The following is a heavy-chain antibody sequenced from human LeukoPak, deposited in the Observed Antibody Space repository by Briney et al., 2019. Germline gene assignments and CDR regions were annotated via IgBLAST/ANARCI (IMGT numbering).Heavy chain of an antibody. D-gene: IGHD3-22*01. CDR1: GGSISSSSYY. Sequence: SETLSLTCSVSGGSISSSSYYWGWIRQPPGKGLEWIGSIYYSGSTYYNPSLKSRVTISVDTSKNHFSLKLSSVTAADTAVYYCARGPPPRYYYDSSGYYYVRFDPWGQGTLVTVSS. CDR2: IYYSGST. J-gene: IGHJ5*02. CDR3: ARGPPPRYYYDSSGYYYVRFDP. V-gene: IGHV4-39*02.